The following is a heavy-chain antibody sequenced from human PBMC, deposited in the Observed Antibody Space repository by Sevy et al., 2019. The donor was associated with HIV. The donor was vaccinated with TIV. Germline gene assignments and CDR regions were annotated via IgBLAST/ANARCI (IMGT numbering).Heavy chain of an antibody. V-gene: IGHV1-8*01. J-gene: IGHJ6*02. CDR2: MNPNSGNR. Sequence: ASVKVSCKASGYTFTGYDINWVRQATGQGLEWMGWMNPNSGNRGYAQKFQGRVTMTRNTSISTAYMELSSLRSEDTAVYYCARVLGVIYYDSSGYYSADYGMDVWGQGTTVTVSS. CDR3: ARVLGVIYYDSSGYYSADYGMDV. CDR1: GYTFTGYD. D-gene: IGHD3-22*01.